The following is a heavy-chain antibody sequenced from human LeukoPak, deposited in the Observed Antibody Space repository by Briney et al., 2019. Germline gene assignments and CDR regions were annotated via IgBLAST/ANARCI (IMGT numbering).Heavy chain of an antibody. V-gene: IGHV1-2*02. CDR2: INPKSGGT. CDR3: ARGTRGSGSYYALDI. Sequence: ASVKVSCKASGYTFTSYDINWVRQATGQGLEWMGWINPKSGGTNYAQKFQGRVTMTRDTSISTAYMELSRLRSDDTAVYYCARGTRGSGSYYALDIWGQGTMVIVSS. J-gene: IGHJ3*02. CDR1: GYTFTSYD. D-gene: IGHD3-10*01.